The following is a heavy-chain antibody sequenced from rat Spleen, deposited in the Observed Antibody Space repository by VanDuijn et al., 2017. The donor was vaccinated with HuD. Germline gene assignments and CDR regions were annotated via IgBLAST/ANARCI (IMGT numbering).Heavy chain of an antibody. Sequence: VQLKESGPGLVQPSQTLSLTCTVSGFSLSGNSVHWVRQPPGKGLEWMGVIWTGGNTLYNSLLKSRLSISRDTSKSQVFLKMSSLQAEDTATYYCAREAEKPFHYFDYWGQGVMVTVSS. CDR1: GFSLSGNS. V-gene: IGHV2S63*01. CDR2: IWTGGNT. J-gene: IGHJ2*01. CDR3: AREAEKPFHYFDY. D-gene: IGHD3-4*01.